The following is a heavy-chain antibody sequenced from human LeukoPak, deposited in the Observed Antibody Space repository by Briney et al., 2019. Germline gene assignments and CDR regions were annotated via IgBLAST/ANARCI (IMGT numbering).Heavy chain of an antibody. D-gene: IGHD2-2*01. Sequence: SETLSLTCTVSGGSISSGSYYWSSIRQPAGTGLEWIGRIYTSGSTNYNPSLKSRVTISVDTSKNQFSLKLSSVTAADTAVYYCARGVVPAAIGAFDIWGQGTMVTVSS. CDR2: IYTSGST. CDR1: GGSISSGSYY. CDR3: ARGVVPAAIGAFDI. J-gene: IGHJ3*02. V-gene: IGHV4-61*02.